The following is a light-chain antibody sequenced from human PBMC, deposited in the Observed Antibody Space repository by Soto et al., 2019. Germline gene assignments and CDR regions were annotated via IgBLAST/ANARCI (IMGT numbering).Light chain of an antibody. V-gene: IGKV3-11*01. J-gene: IGKJ1*01. Sequence: EIVLTQSPAILSMSPGERATLSCRASQSVSSYFAWYQQKPGQAPRLLIYDASNRATGVPARFSGSGSGTIFTCPVSGLGPKDFVVFCCQQRRYGPVPFGKGTKV. CDR3: QQRRYGPVP. CDR2: DAS. CDR1: QSVSSY.